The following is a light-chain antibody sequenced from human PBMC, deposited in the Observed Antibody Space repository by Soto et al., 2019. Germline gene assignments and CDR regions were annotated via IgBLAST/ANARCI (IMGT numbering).Light chain of an antibody. Sequence: DIQMTQSPSSLSASVGDRVTITCRASQIITTYLNWYQQKPGKATKLLIYAASSLQSGVPSRFSGGGYGTDFTLPSGRLQPEDFATYYCQQGYSTVVTFGGGTKVEIK. V-gene: IGKV1-39*01. CDR2: AAS. CDR1: QIITTY. CDR3: QQGYSTVVT. J-gene: IGKJ4*01.